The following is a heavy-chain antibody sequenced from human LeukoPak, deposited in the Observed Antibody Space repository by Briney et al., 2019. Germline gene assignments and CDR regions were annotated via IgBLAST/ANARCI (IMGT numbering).Heavy chain of an antibody. Sequence: GGSLRLSCAASGFMFADHGMTWVRQVPGKGLEWVSGINWNGGSTGYVDSVKGRFTISRNNAKNVLFLQMNNLRAEDTAFYYCARGEWDLRDWGQGTLVIVSS. CDR3: ARGEWDLRD. CDR1: GFMFADHG. J-gene: IGHJ4*02. V-gene: IGHV3-20*04. CDR2: INWNGGST. D-gene: IGHD1-26*01.